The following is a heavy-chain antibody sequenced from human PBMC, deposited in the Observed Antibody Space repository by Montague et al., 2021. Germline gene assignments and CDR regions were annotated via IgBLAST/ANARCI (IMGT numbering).Heavy chain of an antibody. J-gene: IGHJ6*03. CDR3: ARERDHYNHMDI. Sequence: SETLSLTCTVSRSFINSDSYWGWICHPPAKGLEWMGSVFHGGRTSYNLSLKSRVTISVDTSNNHFSLKLRSVTAADTAMYYCARERDHYNHMDIWGKGTTITVSS. CDR1: RSFINSDSY. CDR2: VFHGGRT. V-gene: IGHV4-38-2*02.